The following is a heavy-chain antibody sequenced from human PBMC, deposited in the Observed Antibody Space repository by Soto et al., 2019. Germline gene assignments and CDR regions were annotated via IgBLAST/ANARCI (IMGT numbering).Heavy chain of an antibody. CDR3: EKYGPTKYFDS. CDR1: GFTFSTSA. D-gene: IGHD1-26*01. V-gene: IGHV3-23*01. Sequence: PGGSLRLSCAASGFTFSTSAMTWVRQAPGKGPEWVSTISDGSRFTYYADSVRGRFTISRDNSKKILFLQMSSLRAEDTAVYFCEKYGPTKYFDSWGQGSLVTVSS. CDR2: ISDGSRFT. J-gene: IGHJ4*02.